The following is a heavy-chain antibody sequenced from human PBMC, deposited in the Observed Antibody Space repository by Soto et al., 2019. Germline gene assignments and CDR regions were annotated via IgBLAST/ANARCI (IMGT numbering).Heavy chain of an antibody. CDR1: GVTFSSYA. Sequence: PXGSLRLSCAAAGVTFSSYAMSWVRQAPGKGLEWVSAISGSGGSTYYADSVKGRFTISRDNSKNTLYLQMNSLRAEDTAVYYCAKGPRYYYYYGMDVWGQGTTVTVSS. J-gene: IGHJ6*02. V-gene: IGHV3-23*01. CDR3: AKGPRYYYYYGMDV. CDR2: ISGSGGST.